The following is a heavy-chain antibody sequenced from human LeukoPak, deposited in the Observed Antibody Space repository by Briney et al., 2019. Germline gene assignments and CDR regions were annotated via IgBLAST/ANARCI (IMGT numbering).Heavy chain of an antibody. D-gene: IGHD3-3*01. J-gene: IGHJ4*02. CDR3: ARDGASGYLADY. Sequence: ASVKVSCKASGYTFTSYGISWVRQAPGQGLEWMGWINSYNGNTKYAQKLQGRVTMTTDTSTSTAYMELRSLRSDDTAVYYCARDGASGYLADYWGQGTLVTVSS. V-gene: IGHV1-18*01. CDR2: INSYNGNT. CDR1: GYTFTSYG.